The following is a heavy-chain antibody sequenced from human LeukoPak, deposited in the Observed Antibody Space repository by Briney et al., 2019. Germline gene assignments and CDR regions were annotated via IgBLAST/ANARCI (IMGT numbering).Heavy chain of an antibody. V-gene: IGHV3-11*03. CDR2: IGGSGADT. CDR1: GFTFSDCY. CDR3: AKTLVASPGNTGGP. Sequence: GGSLRLSCAASGFTFSDCYMSWFRQAPGKGLEWLSYIGGSGADTNYADSVEGRFTTSRDNAKSSLYLQMNSLRAEDTAVYYCAKTLVASPGNTGGPWGQGTLVTVSS. J-gene: IGHJ5*02. D-gene: IGHD6-6*01.